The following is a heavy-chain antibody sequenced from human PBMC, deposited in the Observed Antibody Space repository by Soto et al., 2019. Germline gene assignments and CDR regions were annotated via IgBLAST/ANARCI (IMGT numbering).Heavy chain of an antibody. J-gene: IGHJ3*02. CDR3: ARPRTTGTTSPGAFDI. CDR2: INPNSGST. D-gene: IGHD1-1*01. Sequence: ASVKVSCKASGYTFTSYGISWVRQAPGQGLEWMGWINPNSGSTNYAQKLQGWVTMTRDTSISTAYMELSRLRSDDTAVYYCARPRTTGTTSPGAFDIWGQGTMVTVSS. CDR1: GYTFTSYG. V-gene: IGHV1-2*04.